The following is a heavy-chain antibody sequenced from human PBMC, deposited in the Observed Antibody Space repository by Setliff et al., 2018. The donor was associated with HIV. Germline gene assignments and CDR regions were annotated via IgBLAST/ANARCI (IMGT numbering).Heavy chain of an antibody. Sequence: GGSLRLSCAASGFTFSSYEMNWVRQAPGKGLEWVSYISSSGSTIYYADSVKGRFTISRDNAKNSLYLQMNSLRAEDTAVYYCARGLTHGYSYGYWDSWGRGTLVTVSS. CDR2: ISSSGSTI. CDR1: GFTFSSYE. CDR3: ARGLTHGYSYGYWDS. D-gene: IGHD5-18*01. V-gene: IGHV3-48*03. J-gene: IGHJ4*02.